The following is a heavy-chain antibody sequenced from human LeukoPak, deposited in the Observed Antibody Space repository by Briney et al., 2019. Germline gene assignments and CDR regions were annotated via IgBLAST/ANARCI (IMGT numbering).Heavy chain of an antibody. Sequence: PGGSLRLSCAASGLTFSSYSMNWVRQAPGKGLEWVSAISGSGGSTYYADSVKGRFTISRDNSKNTLYLQMNSLRAEDTAVYYCAKGSYCSGGSCYLRYFQHWGQGTLVTVSS. CDR3: AKGSYCSGGSCYLRYFQH. V-gene: IGHV3-23*01. CDR2: ISGSGGST. CDR1: GLTFSSYS. D-gene: IGHD2-15*01. J-gene: IGHJ1*01.